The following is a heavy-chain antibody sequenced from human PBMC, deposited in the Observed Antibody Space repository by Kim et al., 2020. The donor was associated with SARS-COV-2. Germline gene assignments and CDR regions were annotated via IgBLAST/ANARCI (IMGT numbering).Heavy chain of an antibody. CDR2: IYHSGST. D-gene: IGHD5-12*01. Sequence: SETLSLTCTVSGYSISSGYYWGWIRQPPGKGLEWIGSIYHSGSTYYNPSLKSRVTISVDTSKNQFSLKLSSVTAADTAVYYCAREVPRLPFDYWGQGTLV. V-gene: IGHV4-38-2*02. CDR1: GYSISSGYY. J-gene: IGHJ4*02. CDR3: AREVPRLPFDY.